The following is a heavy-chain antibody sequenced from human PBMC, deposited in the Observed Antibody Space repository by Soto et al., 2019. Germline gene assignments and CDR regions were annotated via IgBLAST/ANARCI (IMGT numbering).Heavy chain of an antibody. J-gene: IGHJ6*04. V-gene: IGHV1-2*04. D-gene: IGHD3-3*01. CDR3: ARDRRGPIFGVVTLYYYSYGIDV. CDR1: GYTFTGYY. CDR2: INPNSGGT. Sequence: ASVKVSCKASGYTFTGYYIHWVRQAPGQGLEWMGWINPNSGGTNYAQKFQGWVTMTRDTSISTAYMELSRLRSDDTAVYYCARDRRGPIFGVVTLYYYSYGIDVWGEGTTVTVSS.